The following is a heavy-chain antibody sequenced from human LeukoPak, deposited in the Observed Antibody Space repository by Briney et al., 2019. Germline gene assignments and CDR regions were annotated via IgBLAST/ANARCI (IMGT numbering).Heavy chain of an antibody. CDR2: ISGTTSGT. CDR3: AKVRTYFYHGLDV. J-gene: IGHJ6*02. CDR1: GFTFNAFG. D-gene: IGHD1-14*01. Sequence: GGSLRLPCAASGFTFNAFGMNWVRQAPGKGLEWVSGISGTTSGTYYADSVKGRFTISRDNSKNTLFLQVNSLRAEDTAVYYCAKVRTYFYHGLDVWGQGTTVTVSS. V-gene: IGHV3-23*01.